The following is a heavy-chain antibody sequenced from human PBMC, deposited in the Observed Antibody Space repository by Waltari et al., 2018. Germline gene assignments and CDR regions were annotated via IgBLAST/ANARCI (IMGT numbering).Heavy chain of an antibody. Sequence: EVQLVESGGGLVQPGGSLRLSCAASGFPFSTYWMHWVRQAPGKGPVCVSRITSDGVDTDYADSVKGRFTISRDNTKNTVYLQMNSLRAEDTAVYYCARIGSSRELQHWGQGTLVTVSS. D-gene: IGHD1-26*01. CDR2: ITSDGVDT. V-gene: IGHV3-74*01. CDR3: ARIGSSRELQH. CDR1: GFPFSTYW. J-gene: IGHJ1*01.